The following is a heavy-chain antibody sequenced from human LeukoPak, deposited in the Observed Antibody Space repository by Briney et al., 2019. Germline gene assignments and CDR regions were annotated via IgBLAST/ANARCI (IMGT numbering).Heavy chain of an antibody. CDR2: ISAYNGNT. J-gene: IGHJ4*02. D-gene: IGHD6-19*01. CDR3: ARVQTAAVAVDY. V-gene: IGHV1-18*01. Sequence: ASVKVSCKASGYTFTSYGISWVRQAPGQGLEWIGWISAYNGNTNYAQKLQGRVTMTTDTSTSTAYMELRSLRSDDTAMYYCARVQTAAVAVDYWGQGTLVTVSS. CDR1: GYTFTSYG.